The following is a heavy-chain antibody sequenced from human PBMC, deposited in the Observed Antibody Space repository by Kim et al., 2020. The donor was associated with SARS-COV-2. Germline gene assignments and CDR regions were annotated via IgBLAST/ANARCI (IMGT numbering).Heavy chain of an antibody. J-gene: IGHJ4*02. CDR1: GDSITSGGYY. D-gene: IGHD7-27*01. Sequence: SETLYLTCTVSGDSITSGGYYWNWIRQQPGKGLEWIGSIYYGGNTHYIPSLKSRLTISVDTSKNHFSLNLNSATAADTAVYYCARDDSLGGFDYWGQGILVTVSA. V-gene: IGHV4-31*03. CDR3: ARDDSLGGFDY. CDR2: IYYGGNT.